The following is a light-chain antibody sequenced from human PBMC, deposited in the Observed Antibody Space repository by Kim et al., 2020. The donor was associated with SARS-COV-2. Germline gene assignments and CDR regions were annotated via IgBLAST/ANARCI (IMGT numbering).Light chain of an antibody. CDR1: QSVSRY. CDR2: NAS. CDR3: QLRSNWPPWT. Sequence: EIVLTQSPATLSSSPGERATLSCRASQSVSRYLAWYQQKPGQAPRLLIYNASNRATGIPARFSGSGSGTDFTLTISSLEPEDFAVYYCQLRSNWPPWTFGQGTKVEIK. V-gene: IGKV3-11*01. J-gene: IGKJ1*01.